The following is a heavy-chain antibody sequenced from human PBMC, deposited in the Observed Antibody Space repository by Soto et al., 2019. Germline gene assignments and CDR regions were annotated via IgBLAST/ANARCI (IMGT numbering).Heavy chain of an antibody. Sequence: QVQLQESGPGLVKPSQTLSLTCTVSGGSISSSGSYWTWIRQHPGKGLEWIGYISYSGTTVYNPSLERRVTISVDTSKNQFSLNLRSVTAADTAVYYCARAAANIDYWGQGTLVTVSS. J-gene: IGHJ4*02. V-gene: IGHV4-31*03. CDR3: ARAAANIDY. CDR1: GGSISSSGSY. D-gene: IGHD2-2*01. CDR2: ISYSGTT.